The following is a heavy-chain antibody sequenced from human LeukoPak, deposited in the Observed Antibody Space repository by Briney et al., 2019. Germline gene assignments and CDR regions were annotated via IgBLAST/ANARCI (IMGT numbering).Heavy chain of an antibody. J-gene: IGHJ4*02. CDR3: ARVGSGSFDY. CDR2: IYYSGST. D-gene: IGHD1-1*01. CDR1: GGSISSYY. Sequence: SETLSLTCTVSGGSISSYYWSWIRQPPGKGLEWIGYIYYSGSTNYNPPLKSLITTSLDTSKNQFSLKLSSVTAADTAVYYCARVGSGSFDYWGQGTLVTVSS. V-gene: IGHV4-59*01.